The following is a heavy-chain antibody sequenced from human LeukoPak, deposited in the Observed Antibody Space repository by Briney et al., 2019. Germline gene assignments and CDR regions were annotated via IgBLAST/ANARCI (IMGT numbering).Heavy chain of an antibody. CDR1: GFTFSSHS. V-gene: IGHV3-66*01. CDR2: IYSGGST. CDR3: ARDWSDSSGYSWFDP. J-gene: IGHJ5*02. D-gene: IGHD3-22*01. Sequence: PGGSLRLSCTASGFTFSSHSMNWVRQAPGKGLEWVSVIYSGGSTYYADSVKGRFTISRDNSKNTLYLQMNSLRAEDTAVYYCARDWSDSSGYSWFDPWGQGTLVTVSS.